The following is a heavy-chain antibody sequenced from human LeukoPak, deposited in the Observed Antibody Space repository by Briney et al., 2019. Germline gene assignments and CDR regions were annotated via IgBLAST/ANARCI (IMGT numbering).Heavy chain of an antibody. CDR3: LNPGIYVATY. Sequence: GGSLRLSCAASGFTFSSYSMDWVRQAPGKGLEWVATVGSTSTYTHYADSVKGRFTISRDNAENSLFLQMNNLRTEDTAVYYCLNPGIYVATYRGQGTLVTVSS. D-gene: IGHD3-10*02. CDR2: VGSTSTYT. J-gene: IGHJ4*02. V-gene: IGHV3-21*01. CDR1: GFTFSSYS.